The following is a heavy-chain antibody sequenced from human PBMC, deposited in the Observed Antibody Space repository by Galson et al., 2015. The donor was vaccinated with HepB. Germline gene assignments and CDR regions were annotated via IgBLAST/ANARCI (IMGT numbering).Heavy chain of an antibody. CDR3: TRESGGDSDY. D-gene: IGHD2-21*01. V-gene: IGHV3-49*03. Sequence: SLRLSCATSGFTFGDYAMSWFRQAPGKGLEWVGFIRHKGYGGTAEYAASVKARFSISRDDSESIAYLQTDSLKTDDTAVYYCTRESGGDSDYWGQGTLVTVSS. CDR2: IRHKGYGGTA. J-gene: IGHJ4*02. CDR1: GFTFGDYA.